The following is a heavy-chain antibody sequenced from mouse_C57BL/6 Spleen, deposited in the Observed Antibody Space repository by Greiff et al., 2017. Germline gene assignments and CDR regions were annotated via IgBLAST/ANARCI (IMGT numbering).Heavy chain of an antibody. Sequence: EVQLQQSGPGLVKPSQSLSLTCSVTGYSITSGYYWNWIRQFPGNKLEWMGYISYDGSNNYNPSPKNRISITRETTQNQFFLKLNSVTTEETATYYCARENREKAMDYWGQGTSVTVSS. V-gene: IGHV3-6*01. CDR2: ISYDGSN. J-gene: IGHJ4*01. CDR1: GYSITSGYY. CDR3: ARENREKAMDY.